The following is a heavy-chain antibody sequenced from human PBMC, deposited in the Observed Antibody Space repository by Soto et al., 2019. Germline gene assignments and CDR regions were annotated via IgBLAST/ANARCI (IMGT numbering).Heavy chain of an antibody. CDR1: GGSFSGYY. J-gene: IGHJ4*02. CDR3: ARGITESGRIAAAGYYFDY. Sequence: PSETLSLTCAVYGGSFSGYYWSWIRQPPGKGLEWIGEINHSGSTNYNPSLKSRVTISVDTSKNQFSLKLSSVTAADTAVYYCARGITESGRIAAAGYYFDYWGQGTLVTVSS. CDR2: INHSGST. V-gene: IGHV4-34*01. D-gene: IGHD6-13*01.